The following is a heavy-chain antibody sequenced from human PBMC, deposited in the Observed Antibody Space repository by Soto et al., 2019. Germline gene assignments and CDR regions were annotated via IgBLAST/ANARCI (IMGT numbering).Heavy chain of an antibody. J-gene: IGHJ3*02. CDR1: GYTFTSYY. CDR2: INPSGGST. Sequence: GASVKVSFKASGYTFTSYYMHWVRQAPGQGLEWMGIINPSGGSTSYAQKFQGRVTMTRDTSTSTVYMELSSLRSEDTAVYYCARDRRAMGSRDAFDIWGQGTMVTVSS. CDR3: ARDRRAMGSRDAFDI. D-gene: IGHD5-18*01. V-gene: IGHV1-46*01.